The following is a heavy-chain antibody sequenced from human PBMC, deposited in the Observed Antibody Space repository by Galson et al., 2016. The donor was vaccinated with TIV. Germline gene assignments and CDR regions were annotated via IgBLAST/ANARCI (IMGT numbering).Heavy chain of an antibody. CDR3: ARDRGSMTMILVVDYYYGMDV. V-gene: IGHV1-18*04. D-gene: IGHD3-22*01. J-gene: IGHJ6*02. CDR1: GYTFSNYG. CDR2: ISAYSGNT. Sequence: QSGAEVKKPGASVKVSCKASGYTFSNYGISWVRQAPGQGLEWMGWISAYSGNTNYAQKVQGRVIMTTDTSTSTAYMELRSLRSDDTAVYYCARDRGSMTMILVVDYYYGMDVWGQGTTVTVSS.